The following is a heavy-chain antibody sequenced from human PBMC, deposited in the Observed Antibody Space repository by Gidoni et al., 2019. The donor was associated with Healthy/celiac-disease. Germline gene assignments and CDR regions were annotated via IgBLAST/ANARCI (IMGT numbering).Heavy chain of an antibody. Sequence: QVQLQESGPGLVKPSGTLSLTCAVSGGSISSGNWWSWVRQPPGKGLEWIGEIYHSGSTNYNPSLKSRVTISVDKSKNQFSLKLSSVTAADTAVYYCASSSLVVVPAAMRDYYYYGMDVWGQGTTVTVSS. D-gene: IGHD2-2*01. V-gene: IGHV4-4*02. J-gene: IGHJ6*02. CDR2: IYHSGST. CDR3: ASSSLVVVPAAMRDYYYYGMDV. CDR1: GGSISSGNW.